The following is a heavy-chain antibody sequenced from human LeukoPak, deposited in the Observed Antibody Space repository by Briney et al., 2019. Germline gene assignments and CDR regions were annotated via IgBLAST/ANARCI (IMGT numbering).Heavy chain of an antibody. Sequence: GGSLRLSCAASGFTFSSYAMSWVRQAPGKGLEWVSAISGSGGSTYYADSVKGRFTISRDNSKNTLYLQMNSLRAEDTAVYYCARDGSSHGSRPRWFDPWGQGTLVTVSS. V-gene: IGHV3-23*01. CDR3: ARDGSSHGSRPRWFDP. D-gene: IGHD3-10*01. CDR2: ISGSGGST. J-gene: IGHJ5*02. CDR1: GFTFSSYA.